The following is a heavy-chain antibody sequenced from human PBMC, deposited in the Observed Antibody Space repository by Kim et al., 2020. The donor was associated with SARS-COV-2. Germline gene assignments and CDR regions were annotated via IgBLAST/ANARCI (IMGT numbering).Heavy chain of an antibody. V-gene: IGHV1-69*13. J-gene: IGHJ4*02. CDR3: ARDLGGVGTLIHPLGY. Sequence: SVKVSCKASGGTFSSYYISWVRQAPGQGLEWMGGIIPNFGTANYAQKFQGRVTITADESTSTAYMELSSLRSEDTAVYYCARDLGGVGTLIHPLGYGGQGTLATVSS. CDR2: IIPNFGTA. CDR1: GGTFSSYY. D-gene: IGHD5-18*01.